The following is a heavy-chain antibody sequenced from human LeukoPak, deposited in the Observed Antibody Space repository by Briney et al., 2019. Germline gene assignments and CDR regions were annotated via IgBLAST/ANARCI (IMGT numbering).Heavy chain of an antibody. D-gene: IGHD2-15*01. CDR1: SGSFSGYY. V-gene: IGHV4-34*01. Sequence: SETLSLTCAVYSGSFSGYYWSWIRQPPGEGLEWIGEINHSGSTNYNPSLKSRVTISVDTSKNQFSLKLSSVTAADTAVYYCARGRPSRYCSGGSCYNNPYYFDYWGQGTLVTVSS. J-gene: IGHJ4*02. CDR3: ARGRPSRYCSGGSCYNNPYYFDY. CDR2: INHSGST.